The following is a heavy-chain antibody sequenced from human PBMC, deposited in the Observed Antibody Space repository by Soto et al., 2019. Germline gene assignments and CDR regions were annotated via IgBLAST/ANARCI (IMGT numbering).Heavy chain of an antibody. J-gene: IGHJ5*02. V-gene: IGHV3-23*01. CDR1: GFTFSNYA. D-gene: IGHD1-26*01. CDR3: AKGSPYSGTYFHP. CDR2: ISGSGGST. Sequence: DVQLLESGGGLVQPGGSPRLSCSASGFTFSNYAMSWVRRIPGKGLEWVSAISGSGGSTNYEDSVKGRFTISRDNSKSTLYLQMNSLRVDDTAVYYCAKGSPYSGTYFHPWGQGTLVTVSS.